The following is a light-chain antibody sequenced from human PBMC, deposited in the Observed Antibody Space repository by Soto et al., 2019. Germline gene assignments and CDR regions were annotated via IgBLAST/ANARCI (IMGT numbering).Light chain of an antibody. J-gene: IGKJ1*01. CDR2: GAS. Sequence: EIVLTQSPGTLSLSPGERATLSCRASQSVSTNYLAWYQHKPGQAPRLLIYGASNRATGIPDRFSGSGSGTDFTLTISRLEPEDFAVYYCQQYGSSPRTFGQGTKVEFK. CDR3: QQYGSSPRT. CDR1: QSVSTNY. V-gene: IGKV3-20*01.